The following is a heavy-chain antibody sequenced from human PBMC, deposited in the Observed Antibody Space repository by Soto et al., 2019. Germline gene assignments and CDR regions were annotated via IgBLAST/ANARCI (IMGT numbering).Heavy chain of an antibody. CDR3: ARHVLTGYSNFDY. CDR2: IYYSGST. J-gene: IGHJ4*02. Sequence: QLQLQESGPGLVKPSETLSLTCTVSGGSISSSSYYWGWIRQPPGKGLEWIGSIYYSGSTYYNPSLKSRVTISVDTSKNQFSLKRSSVTAADTAVYYCARHVLTGYSNFDYWGQGTLVTVSS. D-gene: IGHD3-9*01. V-gene: IGHV4-39*01. CDR1: GGSISSSSYY.